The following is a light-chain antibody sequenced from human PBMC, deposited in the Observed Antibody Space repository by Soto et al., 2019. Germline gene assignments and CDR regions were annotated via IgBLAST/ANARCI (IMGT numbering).Light chain of an antibody. CDR2: AAS. Sequence: DIQMTQSPSSLSASVGDRVNITCRASQSISSYLNWYQQKPGKAPKLLIYAASSLQSGVPSRFSGSGSGTDFTRTISSLQPEDFATYYCQQSYSTSFGPGTKVDIK. CDR1: QSISSY. CDR3: QQSYSTS. J-gene: IGKJ3*01. V-gene: IGKV1-39*01.